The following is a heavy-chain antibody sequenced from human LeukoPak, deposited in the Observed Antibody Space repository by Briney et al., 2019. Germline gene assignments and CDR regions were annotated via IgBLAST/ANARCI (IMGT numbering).Heavy chain of an antibody. J-gene: IGHJ5*02. CDR1: GFTFSRYW. CDR3: ARDSGSGGP. CDR2: IRQDGSEK. D-gene: IGHD6-19*01. V-gene: IGHV3-7*01. Sequence: GGSLRLSCAASGFTFSRYWMSWVRQAPGKGLEWVANIRQDGSEKHYLDSVKGRITISRDNAKNSLYLQMNSLRVEDTAVYYCARDSGSGGPWGQGTPVTVSS.